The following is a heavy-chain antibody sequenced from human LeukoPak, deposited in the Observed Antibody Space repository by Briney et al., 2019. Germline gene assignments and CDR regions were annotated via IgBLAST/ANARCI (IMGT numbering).Heavy chain of an antibody. Sequence: GASVKVSCKASGYTFTGYYMHWVRQAPRQGLEWMGWINPNSGGTNYAQKFQGRVTMTRDTSISTAYMELSRLRSDDTAVYYCARDSGSYSLDFDLWGRGTLVTVSS. CDR2: INPNSGGT. D-gene: IGHD1-26*01. J-gene: IGHJ2*01. V-gene: IGHV1-2*02. CDR1: GYTFTGYY. CDR3: ARDSGSYSLDFDL.